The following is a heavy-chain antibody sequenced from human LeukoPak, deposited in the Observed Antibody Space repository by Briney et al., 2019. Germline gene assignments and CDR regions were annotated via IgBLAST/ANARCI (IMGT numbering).Heavy chain of an antibody. V-gene: IGHV3-7*01. D-gene: IGHD3-22*01. J-gene: IGHJ4*02. CDR3: AREKYELSYYYDSSGYVDY. Sequence: PGGSLRLSCAASGFTFSSYWMSWVRQAPGKGLEWVANIKQDGSEKYYVDSVKGRFTISRDNAKNSLYLQMNSLRAEDTAVYYCAREKYELSYYYDSSGYVDYWGQGTLVTVSS. CDR2: IKQDGSEK. CDR1: GFTFSSYW.